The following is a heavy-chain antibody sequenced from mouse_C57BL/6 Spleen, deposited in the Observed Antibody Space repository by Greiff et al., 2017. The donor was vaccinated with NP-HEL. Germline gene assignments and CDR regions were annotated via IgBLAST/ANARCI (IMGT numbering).Heavy chain of an antibody. CDR2: IYPGSGST. J-gene: IGHJ3*01. V-gene: IGHV1-55*01. CDR3: AREEIYDGYYFAY. CDR1: GYTFTSYW. D-gene: IGHD2-3*01. Sequence: QVQLQQSGAELVKPGASVKMSCKASGYTFTSYWITWVKQRPGQGLEWIGDIYPGSGSTNYNEKFKSKATLTVDTSSSTAYMQLSSLTSEDSAVYYCAREEIYDGYYFAYWGQGTLVTVSA.